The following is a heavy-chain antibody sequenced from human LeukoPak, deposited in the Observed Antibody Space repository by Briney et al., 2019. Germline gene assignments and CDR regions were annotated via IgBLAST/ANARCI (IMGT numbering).Heavy chain of an antibody. V-gene: IGHV4-39*01. CDR1: GCSISSSSYY. J-gene: IGHJ4*02. D-gene: IGHD2-15*01. Sequence: SETLSLTCTVSGCSISSSSYYWGCLRQAPGKGLEWIVSIYYNGNTYYSPSLKSRVSISADKSTNQFSLKLSYVTAADAAVYYCAATIVVAGMSFPYFDYWGQGTLVTVPS. CDR3: AATIVVAGMSFPYFDY. CDR2: IYYNGNT.